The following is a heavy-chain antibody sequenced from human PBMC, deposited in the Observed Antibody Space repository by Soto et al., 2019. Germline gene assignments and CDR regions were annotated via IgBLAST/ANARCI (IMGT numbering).Heavy chain of an antibody. CDR1: GFTFSLYG. CDR3: AKGRDSTLLRWQYFDN. V-gene: IGHV3-30*18. Sequence: QVQLVESGGDVVQPGGSLRLSCAVSGFTFSLYGMHWVRQAPGKGLEWVAFISYEGRNKYYADYVKGRFTISRDNSKNTLSLQMESLRPEDTAVYYCAKGRDSTLLRWQYFDNWGQGTQVTVSS. D-gene: IGHD4-4*01. J-gene: IGHJ4*02. CDR2: ISYEGRNK.